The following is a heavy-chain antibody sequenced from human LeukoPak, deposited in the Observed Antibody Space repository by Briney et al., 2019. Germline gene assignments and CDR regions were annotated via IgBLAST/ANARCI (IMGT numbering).Heavy chain of an antibody. CDR2: VYWDNDY. J-gene: IGHJ4*02. CDR1: GFSLKSAGEA. D-gene: IGHD5-18*01. CDR3: AHRRGYTYGYEAFDH. V-gene: IGHV2-5*02. Sequence: SGPTLVKPTETLTLTCSFSGFSLKSAGEAVGWVRQPPGKACEFLALVYWDNDYRYSPSLRDRLNIIKDTTKKQVVLTMINMDPVDTGTYYCAHRRGYTYGYEAFDHWGQG.